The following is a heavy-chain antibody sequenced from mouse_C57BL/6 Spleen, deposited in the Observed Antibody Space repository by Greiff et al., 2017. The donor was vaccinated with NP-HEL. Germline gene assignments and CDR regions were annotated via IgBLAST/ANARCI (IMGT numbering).Heavy chain of an antibody. V-gene: IGHV1-85*01. CDR1: GYTFTSYD. Sequence: QVQLQQSGPELVKPGASVKLSCKASGYTFTSYDINWVKQRPGQGLEWIGWIYPRDGSTKYNETFKGKATLTVDTSSSTAYMELHSLTSEDSAVYFCERERDYDYDNYAMDYWGQGTSVTVSS. J-gene: IGHJ4*01. CDR2: IYPRDGST. CDR3: ERERDYDYDNYAMDY. D-gene: IGHD2-4*01.